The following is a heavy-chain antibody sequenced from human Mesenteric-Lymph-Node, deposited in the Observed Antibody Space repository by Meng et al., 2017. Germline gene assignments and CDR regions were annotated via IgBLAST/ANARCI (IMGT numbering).Heavy chain of an antibody. CDR3: TKGAGGSGWYNY. Sequence: GGSLRLSCAASGFTFSSYGMHWVRQAPGKGLEWVAVISYDGSNKYYADSVKGRFTISRDNTKNTLYLQMNSLRAEDTALYYCTKGAGGSGWYNYWGQGTLVTVSS. J-gene: IGHJ4*02. V-gene: IGHV3-30*06. D-gene: IGHD6-13*01. CDR2: ISYDGSNK. CDR1: GFTFSSYG.